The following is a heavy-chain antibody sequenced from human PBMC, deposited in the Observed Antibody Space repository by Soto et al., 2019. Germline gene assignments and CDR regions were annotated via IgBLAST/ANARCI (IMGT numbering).Heavy chain of an antibody. CDR1: GYSFTSYW. CDR3: ARQPYYYDSSGLVDY. D-gene: IGHD3-22*01. CDR2: IYPGDSDT. V-gene: IGHV5-51*01. Sequence: PXESLKISCKGSGYSFTSYWIGWVRQIPGKGLEWMGIIYPGDSDTRYSPSFQGQVTISADKSISTAYLQWSSLKASDTAMYYCARQPYYYDSSGLVDYWGQGTLVTVSS. J-gene: IGHJ4*02.